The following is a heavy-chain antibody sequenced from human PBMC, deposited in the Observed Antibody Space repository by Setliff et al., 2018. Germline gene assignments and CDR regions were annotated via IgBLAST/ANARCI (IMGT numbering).Heavy chain of an antibody. Sequence: ASVKVSCTASGYTFASYGFAWVRQAPGQGLDWMGWITIYNGNTKYAQNLQGRLTLSTDRSTSTVYMELGSLTTDDTAIYYCARVESMVRGKNILRHFDYWGQGTQVTVSS. V-gene: IGHV1-18*01. CDR1: GYTFASYG. CDR3: ARVESMVRGKNILRHFDY. D-gene: IGHD3-10*01. CDR2: ITIYNGNT. J-gene: IGHJ4*02.